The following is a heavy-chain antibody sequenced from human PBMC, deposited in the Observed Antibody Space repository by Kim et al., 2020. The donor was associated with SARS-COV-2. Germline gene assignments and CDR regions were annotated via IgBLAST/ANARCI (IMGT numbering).Heavy chain of an antibody. V-gene: IGHV1-69*01. CDR3: ARTSNWNNASFDP. J-gene: IGHJ5*02. D-gene: IGHD1-1*01. Sequence: YAKKCQRRVTMTADESTSTAYMELSSLSSEDTAVYYCARTSNWNNASFDPWGQGTLVTVSS.